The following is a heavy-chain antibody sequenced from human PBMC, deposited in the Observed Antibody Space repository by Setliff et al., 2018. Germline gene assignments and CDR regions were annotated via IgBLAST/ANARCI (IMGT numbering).Heavy chain of an antibody. J-gene: IGHJ6*03. CDR2: INHSGST. D-gene: IGHD2-15*01. V-gene: IGHV4-34*01. CDR1: GGSFSGYY. Sequence: SETLSLTCAVYGGSFSGYYWSWIRQPPGKGLEWIGEINHSGSTNYNPSLESRVTISVDTSKNQFSLKLSSATAADTAVYYCARARGWPLLDYYMDVWGKGTTVTVSS. CDR3: ARARGWPLLDYYMDV.